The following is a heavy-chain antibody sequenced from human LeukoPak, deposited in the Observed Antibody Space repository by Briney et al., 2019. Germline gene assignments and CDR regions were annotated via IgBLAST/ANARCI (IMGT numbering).Heavy chain of an antibody. CDR3: TTDMDWNYGYYFDY. D-gene: IGHD1-7*01. J-gene: IGHJ4*02. Sequence: PGGSLRLSCAASGFTFSNAWMSWVRQAPGKGLEWVGRIKSKTDGWTTDYAAPVKGRFTISRDDSKNTLYLQMNSLKTEDTAVYYCTTDMDWNYGYYFDYWGQGTLVTVSS. CDR1: GFTFSNAW. CDR2: IKSKTDGWTT. V-gene: IGHV3-15*01.